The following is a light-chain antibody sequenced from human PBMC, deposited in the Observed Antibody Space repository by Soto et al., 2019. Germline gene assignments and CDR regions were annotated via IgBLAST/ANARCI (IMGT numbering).Light chain of an antibody. V-gene: IGLV1-40*01. CDR2: GNI. Sequence: QSVLTQPPSVSGAPGQRVTISCTGTSSDLGAGFDVHWYQQLPGTAPKLLIYGNINRPSGVPDRFSGSKSGTSASLVITGLQAEDEADSYCQAYDTSLSGGVVFGAGTKLTVL. CDR3: QAYDTSLSGGVV. J-gene: IGLJ2*01. CDR1: SSDLGAGFD.